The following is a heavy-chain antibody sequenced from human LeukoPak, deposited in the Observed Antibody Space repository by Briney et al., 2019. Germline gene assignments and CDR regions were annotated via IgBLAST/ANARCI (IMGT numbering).Heavy chain of an antibody. CDR1: GGSISSYY. CDR3: ASSPLISSGWLGFDY. J-gene: IGHJ4*02. Sequence: SETLSLTCTVSGGSISSYYWSWIRQPPGKGLEWIGYIYHNENTRSTNFNPSLKSRVTISIDSSKNQFSLKLSSVAAADSAVYYCASSPLISSGWLGFDYWGQGTLVTVSS. V-gene: IGHV4-59*01. CDR2: IYHNENTRST. D-gene: IGHD6-19*01.